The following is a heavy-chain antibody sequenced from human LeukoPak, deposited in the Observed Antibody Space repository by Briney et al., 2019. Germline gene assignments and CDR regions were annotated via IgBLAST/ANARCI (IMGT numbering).Heavy chain of an antibody. CDR1: GGSVTSTDYY. CDR2: INHSGNI. CDR3: ARQTSSTGTTANWFGP. Sequence: PSETLSLTCTVSGGSVTSTDYYWGWIRQLPGRGLEWVVSINHSGNINYNAPLKSRVTISIDTPKNQFFLKLTDVTAADTAVYYCARQTSSTGTTANWFGPWGQGTLVTVSS. D-gene: IGHD4-17*01. V-gene: IGHV4-39*01. J-gene: IGHJ5*02.